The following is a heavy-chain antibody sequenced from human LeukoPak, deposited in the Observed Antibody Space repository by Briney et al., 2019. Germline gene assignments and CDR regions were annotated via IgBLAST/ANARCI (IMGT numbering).Heavy chain of an antibody. J-gene: IGHJ4*02. Sequence: GGSLRLSCAASGFTFSSYAMHWVRQAPGKGLEWVAVISYDGSNKYYADSVKGRFTISRDNSKNTLYLQMNSLRAEDTAVYYCARGGPEIWYPPAYWGQGTLVTVSS. CDR2: ISYDGSNK. CDR1: GFTFSSYA. CDR3: ARGGPEIWYPPAY. V-gene: IGHV3-30-3*01. D-gene: IGHD5-24*01.